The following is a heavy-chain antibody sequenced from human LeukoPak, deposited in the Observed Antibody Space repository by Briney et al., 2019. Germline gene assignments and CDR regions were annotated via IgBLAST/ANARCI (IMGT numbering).Heavy chain of an antibody. CDR1: GFTFRSYA. J-gene: IGHJ4*02. CDR3: ARPIVGATLDY. V-gene: IGHV3-30-3*01. D-gene: IGHD1-26*01. Sequence: PGGSLRLSCVASGFTFRSYAMHWVRQAPGKGLERVIVISSDGTNKYYADSVKGRFTISRDNAKNSLYLQMNSLRAEDTAVYYCARPIVGATLDYWGQGTLVTVSS. CDR2: ISSDGTNK.